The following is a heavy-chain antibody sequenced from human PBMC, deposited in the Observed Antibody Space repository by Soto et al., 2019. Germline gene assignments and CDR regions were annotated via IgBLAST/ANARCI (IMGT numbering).Heavy chain of an antibody. CDR2: ITCSTSYI. CDR3: ARDTCRGYGMDV. Sequence: WGTLRLSCVASGCTFISHRMNWIRQAPGQGLEWVSSITCSTSYIYYAYSVKVRFTISTNNAKNSLYLQINSLAAEAMSLYYCARDTCRGYGMDVWGQGTTVTVSS. CDR1: GCTFISHR. V-gene: IGHV3-21*01. J-gene: IGHJ6*02.